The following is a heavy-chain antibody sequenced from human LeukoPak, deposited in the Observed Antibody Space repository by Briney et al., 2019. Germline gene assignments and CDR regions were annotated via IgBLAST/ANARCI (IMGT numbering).Heavy chain of an antibody. CDR1: GYTFTSYG. Sequence: ASVKVSCKASGYTFTSYGISWVRQAPGQGLEWMGWISAYNGNTNYAQKLQGRVTMTTDTSTSTAYMELRSLRSDDTAVYYCARGLVVPAAMGGSRWFDPWGQGTLVTVSS. V-gene: IGHV1-18*01. J-gene: IGHJ5*02. CDR3: ARGLVVPAAMGGSRWFDP. CDR2: ISAYNGNT. D-gene: IGHD2-2*01.